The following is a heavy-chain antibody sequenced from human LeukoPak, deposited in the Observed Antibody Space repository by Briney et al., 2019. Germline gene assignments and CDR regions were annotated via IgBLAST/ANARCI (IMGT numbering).Heavy chain of an antibody. J-gene: IGHJ4*02. CDR2: MNPGTGDT. V-gene: IGHV1-2*02. D-gene: IGHD1-1*01. CDR3: ATEGWNAFDH. CDR1: AYTFDNYY. Sequence: GASVKVSCKASAYTFDNYYIHWVRQAPGQGLEWMGWMNPGTGDTNYAHNLQGRVTMTRDTSLDTAYLDLTRLTPDDTALYYCATEGWNAFDHWGQGTLVTVSS.